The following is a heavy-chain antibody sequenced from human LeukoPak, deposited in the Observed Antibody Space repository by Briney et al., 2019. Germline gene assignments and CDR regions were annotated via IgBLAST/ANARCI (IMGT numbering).Heavy chain of an antibody. D-gene: IGHD3-22*01. V-gene: IGHV4-34*01. Sequence: PSETLSLICAVYGGSFSGYYWSWIRQPPGKGPEWIGEINHSGSTNYNPSLKSRVTISVDTSKNQFSLKLNSVTAADTAVYYCARVPPSDSSGWYYYDTSGYKATTHYFDYWGQGTLVTVSS. CDR2: INHSGST. CDR1: GGSFSGYY. J-gene: IGHJ4*02. CDR3: ARVPPSDSSGWYYYDTSGYKATTHYFDY.